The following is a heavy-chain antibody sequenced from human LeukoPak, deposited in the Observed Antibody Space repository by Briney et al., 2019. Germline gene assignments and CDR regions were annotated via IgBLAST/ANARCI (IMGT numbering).Heavy chain of an antibody. CDR1: GFTLSNYN. Sequence: GGSLRLSCAASGFTLSNYNMNWVRQAPGKGLEWISYISSSGRTTNYADSVKGRFTISRDNAKNSLYLQMNSLKDGDTAVYYCATSGTYRFDYWGQGTLVTVSS. CDR3: ATSGTYRFDY. D-gene: IGHD1-26*01. V-gene: IGHV3-48*02. J-gene: IGHJ4*02. CDR2: ISSSGRTT.